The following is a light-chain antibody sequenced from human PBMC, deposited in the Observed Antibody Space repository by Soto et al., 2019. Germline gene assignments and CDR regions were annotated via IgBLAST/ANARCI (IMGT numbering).Light chain of an antibody. CDR3: QQYGSSSWT. V-gene: IGKV3-20*01. CDR1: QSVSSSY. CDR2: GAS. Sequence: EIVLTQSPGTLSLSPGERATLSCRASQSVSSSYLAWYQQKPGQAPRLLIYGASSRATGIPDRFSGSGSETDLTLTISRLEPEDFAVYYCQQYGSSSWTFGQGTKGEIK. J-gene: IGKJ1*01.